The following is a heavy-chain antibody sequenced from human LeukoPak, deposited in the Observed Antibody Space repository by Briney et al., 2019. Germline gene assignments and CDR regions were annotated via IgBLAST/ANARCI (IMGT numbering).Heavy chain of an antibody. D-gene: IGHD3-10*01. CDR1: GVSISSGDYY. V-gene: IGHV4-30-4*01. CDR3: ARAHGSPSVRLFDS. Sequence: SETLSLTCTVCGVSISSGDYYWSWIRQPPGKVLEWIGYVYHSGSTCYSPPLRNRVTLSVDTSKNQFSLKLSSVTAADTAVYYYARAHGSPSVRLFDSWGQGTLVTVSS. CDR2: VYHSGST. J-gene: IGHJ4*02.